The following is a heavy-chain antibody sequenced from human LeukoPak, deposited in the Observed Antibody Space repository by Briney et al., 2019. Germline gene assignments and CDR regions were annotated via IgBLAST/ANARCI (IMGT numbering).Heavy chain of an antibody. J-gene: IGHJ6*03. Sequence: SVKVSCKASGGTFSSYAISWVRQAPGQGLEWMGGIIPIFGTANYAQKFQGRVTITADESTSTAYMELSSLRSEDTAVYYCAGRSSADRSSTSCTTGPDYYYYYYMDVWGKGTTVTVSS. CDR3: AGRSSADRSSTSCTTGPDYYYYYYMDV. D-gene: IGHD2-2*01. CDR1: GGTFSSYA. CDR2: IIPIFGTA. V-gene: IGHV1-69*13.